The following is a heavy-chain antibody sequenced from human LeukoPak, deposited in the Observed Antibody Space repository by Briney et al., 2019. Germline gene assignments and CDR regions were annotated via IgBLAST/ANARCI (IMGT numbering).Heavy chain of an antibody. V-gene: IGHV3-21*01. J-gene: IGHJ6*02. CDR3: ARNPPGHCGGDCYSGYYYYGIDV. D-gene: IGHD2-21*02. Sequence: GGSLRLSCAASGVTFSSYSMNWVRQAPGKGLEWVSSISSSTSYRYYADSVKGRFTISRDNAKNSLYLQMNSLRAEDTAVYYCARNPPGHCGGDCYSGYYYYGIDVWGQGTTVTVSS. CDR1: GVTFSSYS. CDR2: ISSSTSYR.